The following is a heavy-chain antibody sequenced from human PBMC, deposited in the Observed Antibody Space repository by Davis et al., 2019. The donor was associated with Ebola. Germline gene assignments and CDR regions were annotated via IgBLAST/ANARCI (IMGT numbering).Heavy chain of an antibody. CDR3: ARGLLADGYFDY. J-gene: IGHJ4*02. CDR1: GFTFSSYG. D-gene: IGHD2-21*01. V-gene: IGHV3-30*03. CDR2: ISYDGSNK. Sequence: PGGSLRLSCAASGFTFSSYGMHWVRQAPGKGLEWVAVISYDGSNKYYADSVKGRFTISRDNSKNTLYLQMGSLRAEDMAVYYCARGLLADGYFDYWGQGTLVTVSS.